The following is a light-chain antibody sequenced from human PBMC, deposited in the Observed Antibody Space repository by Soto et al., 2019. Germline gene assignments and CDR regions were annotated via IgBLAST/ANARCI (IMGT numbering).Light chain of an antibody. J-gene: IGLJ2*01. CDR3: AAWDDDLHVWL. CDR1: DSNIGSTA. V-gene: IGLV1-44*01. Sequence: SVSATPGQGVTLSCSGGDSNIGSTAVNWYQQLPGTAPKLLIYSSNQRPSGVPDRISGSKSGTSASLAISGLQSEDEADYYCAAWDDDLHVWLFGGGTQLTVL. CDR2: SSN.